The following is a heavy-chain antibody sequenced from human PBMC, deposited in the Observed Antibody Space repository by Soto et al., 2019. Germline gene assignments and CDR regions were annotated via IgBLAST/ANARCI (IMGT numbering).Heavy chain of an antibody. CDR3: AREIAAAYYYYGMDV. CDR2: ISSSGSTI. CDR1: GFTFSSYE. Sequence: GGSLRLSCAASGFTFSSYEMNWVRQAPGKGLEWVSYISSSGSTIYYADSVKGRFTIPRDNAKNSLYLQMNSLRAEDTAVYYCAREIAAAYYYYGMDVWGQGTTVTVSS. V-gene: IGHV3-48*03. D-gene: IGHD6-13*01. J-gene: IGHJ6*02.